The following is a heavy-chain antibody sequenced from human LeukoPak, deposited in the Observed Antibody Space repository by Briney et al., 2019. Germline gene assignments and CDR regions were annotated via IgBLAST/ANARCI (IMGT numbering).Heavy chain of an antibody. CDR1: GYSLTSYG. D-gene: IGHD6-6*01. CDR2: ISGYNGNT. J-gene: IGHJ4*02. V-gene: IGHV1-18*01. Sequence: ASVKVSCKASGYSLTSYGISWVRQAPGQGLEWMGWISGYNGNTNYAQKLQGRVTMTTDTSTTTAYMELRSLRSDDTAVYYCARDDIAARLQGYWGQGTLVTVSS. CDR3: ARDDIAARLQGY.